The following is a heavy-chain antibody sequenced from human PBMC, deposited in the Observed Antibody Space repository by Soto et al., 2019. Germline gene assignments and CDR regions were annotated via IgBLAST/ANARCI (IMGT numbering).Heavy chain of an antibody. Sequence: GESLKISCKGSGYSFTNYWIAWVRQMPGKGLEWMGIIYPGDSDARYSPSFQGQVTMSADKSISTAYLQRSSLKASDTAMYYCARPRSGSYRLDYYGMDVWGQGTTVTVSS. CDR2: IYPGDSDA. J-gene: IGHJ6*02. CDR1: GYSFTNYW. D-gene: IGHD3-10*01. CDR3: ARPRSGSYRLDYYGMDV. V-gene: IGHV5-51*01.